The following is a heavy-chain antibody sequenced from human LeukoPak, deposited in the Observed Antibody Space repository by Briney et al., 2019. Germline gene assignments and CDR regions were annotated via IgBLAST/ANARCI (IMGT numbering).Heavy chain of an antibody. J-gene: IGHJ6*03. CDR1: GFTFDNYA. CDR2: ICWDGVST. D-gene: IGHD2-15*01. CDR3: TRDWVKGGDYYYYYYMDV. Sequence: GGSLRLSCAASGFTFDNYAMHWVRQAPGKGLEWVSLICWDGVSTYYADSVKGRFTISRDDSKSIAYLQMNSLKTEDTAVYYCTRDWVKGGDYYYYYYMDVWGKGTTVTISS. V-gene: IGHV3-43*01.